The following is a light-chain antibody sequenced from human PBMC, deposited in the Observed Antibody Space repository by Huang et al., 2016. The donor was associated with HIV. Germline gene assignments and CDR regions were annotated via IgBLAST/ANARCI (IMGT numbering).Light chain of an antibody. Sequence: EIVLTQSPGTLSLSPGEGATLSCRASQTVSSNFLAWYQRRPGPAPRLLIYGASNGATGIPDRFSGGGSGTDFTLTINRVEPEDFALYYCQQYGSSPPTFGQGTRLEIK. J-gene: IGKJ5*01. CDR2: GAS. CDR3: QQYGSSPPT. CDR1: QTVSSNF. V-gene: IGKV3-20*01.